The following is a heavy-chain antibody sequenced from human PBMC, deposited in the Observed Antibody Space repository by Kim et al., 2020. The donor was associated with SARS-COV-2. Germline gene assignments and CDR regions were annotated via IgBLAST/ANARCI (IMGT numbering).Heavy chain of an antibody. Sequence: GGSLRLSCAASGFTFSDYYMTWIRLAPGKGLEWVSYISSRSSSIYYTVSVKGRFTVSRDNAKNSLYLQMNSLRADDTAVYYCARESTKRSEGAFDIWGQGTTVTVSS. CDR3: ARESTKRSEGAFDI. V-gene: IGHV3-11*04. CDR2: ISSRSSSI. CDR1: GFTFSDYY. J-gene: IGHJ3*02.